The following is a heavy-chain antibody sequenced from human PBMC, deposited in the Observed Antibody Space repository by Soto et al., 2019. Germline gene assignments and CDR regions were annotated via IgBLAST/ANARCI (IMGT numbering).Heavy chain of an antibody. V-gene: IGHV4-61*01. D-gene: IGHD1-26*01. J-gene: IGHJ5*02. CDR1: GDSVSTDRYF. CDR3: ARIGVGATVDL. Sequence: SETLSLTCSVSGDSVSTDRYFWTWIRQPPGRGLEWIAYISYTGDTNYNPSLKSRVTISIDTSRNQFSLTLTSVTAADTAVYFCARIGVGATVDLWGQGSLVTVSS. CDR2: ISYTGDT.